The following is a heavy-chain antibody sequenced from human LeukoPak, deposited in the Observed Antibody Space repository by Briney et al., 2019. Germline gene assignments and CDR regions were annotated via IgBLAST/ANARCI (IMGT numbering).Heavy chain of an antibody. J-gene: IGHJ4*02. D-gene: IGHD3-10*01. V-gene: IGHV3-21*01. CDR2: ISSSNSLI. CDR1: GFTFSSYA. Sequence: PGGSLRLSCAASGFTFSSYAMSWVRQAPGKGLGWVSSISSSNSLIYYADSVKGRFTISRDNSKNSLYLQMNSLRAEDTAVYYCARVPGDYWGQGTLVTVSS. CDR3: ARVPGDY.